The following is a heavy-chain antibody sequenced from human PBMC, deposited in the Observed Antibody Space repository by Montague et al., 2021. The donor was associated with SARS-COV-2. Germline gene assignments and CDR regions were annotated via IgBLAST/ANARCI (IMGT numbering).Heavy chain of an antibody. J-gene: IGHJ6*03. CDR1: GGSFTGVY. D-gene: IGHD2-15*01. V-gene: IGHV4-34*01. CDR2: VNHSEST. Sequence: SETLSLTCAASGGSFTGVYCSWVRHRPAKGLEWIGVVNHSESTNYNSSLKVRITISVDRSKNQFPLRLRSVTAADTAVYYCARGRGLYYQSSGGLYYMDVWGEGTTVTVSS. CDR3: ARGRGLYYQSSGGLYYMDV.